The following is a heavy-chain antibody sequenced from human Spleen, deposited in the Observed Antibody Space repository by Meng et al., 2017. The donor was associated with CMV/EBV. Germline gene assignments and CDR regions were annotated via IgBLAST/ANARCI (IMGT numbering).Heavy chain of an antibody. D-gene: IGHD2-21*01. V-gene: IGHV3-21*01. J-gene: IGHJ4*02. CDR1: GFSFSTYS. CDR3: ARGCGGDCYQVDF. CDR2: ISSISSSI. Sequence: GESLKIPCAAFGFSFSTYSMNWVRQAPGKGLEWVSSISSISSSINYADSVKGRFTISRDNAKNSLYLQMNSLRAEDTAVYYCARGCGGDCYQVDFWGQGTLVTVSS.